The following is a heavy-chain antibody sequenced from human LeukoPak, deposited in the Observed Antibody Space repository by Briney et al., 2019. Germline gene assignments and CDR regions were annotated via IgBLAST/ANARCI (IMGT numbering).Heavy chain of an antibody. CDR2: IYNSGST. Sequence: PSETLSLTCTVSGGSISSHYWSWLRQPPGKGLGWIGYIYNSGSTNYNPSLKSRLTISIDTSKNQFSLKLTSVTAADTAVYYCARGSFDTSDYNYIGFDYWGQGTLVAVSS. D-gene: IGHD3-22*01. V-gene: IGHV4-59*11. J-gene: IGHJ4*02. CDR3: ARGSFDTSDYNYIGFDY. CDR1: GGSISSHY.